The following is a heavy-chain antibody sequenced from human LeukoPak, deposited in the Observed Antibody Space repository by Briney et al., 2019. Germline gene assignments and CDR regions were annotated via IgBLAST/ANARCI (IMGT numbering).Heavy chain of an antibody. CDR2: INGSGGST. CDR3: ATTIGGYNYGPSFDY. CDR1: GFTFSSYS. J-gene: IGHJ4*02. D-gene: IGHD5-18*01. V-gene: IGHV3-23*01. Sequence: GGSLRLSCAASGFTFSSYSMNWVRQAPGKGLEWVAVINGSGGSTHYADSVKGRFTISRDNSKNTLYLQMNSLRAEDTAVYYCATTIGGYNYGPSFDYWGQGTLVTVSS.